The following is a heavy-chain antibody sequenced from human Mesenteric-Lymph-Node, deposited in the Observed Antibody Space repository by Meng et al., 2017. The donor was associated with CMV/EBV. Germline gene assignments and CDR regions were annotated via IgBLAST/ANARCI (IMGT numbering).Heavy chain of an antibody. D-gene: IGHD1-26*01. CDR3: ARDPSGRYSFDD. Sequence: GESLKISCVASGFDISSRYMNWIRQAPGKGLEWLSIVYSGGDTYYADSVMGRFTVSRDNSRNSVYLQMNSLRAEDSAVYYCARDPSGRYSFDDWGQGTLVTVSS. J-gene: IGHJ4*02. V-gene: IGHV3-53*01. CDR2: VYSGGDT. CDR1: GFDISSRY.